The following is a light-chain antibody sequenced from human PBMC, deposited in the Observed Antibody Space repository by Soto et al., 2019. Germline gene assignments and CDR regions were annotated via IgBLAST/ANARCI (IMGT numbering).Light chain of an antibody. CDR3: QQYNDYPLT. CDR1: QSISGW. V-gene: IGKV1-5*03. CDR2: KAS. J-gene: IGKJ4*01. Sequence: DIQMTQSPSTLSASVGDRVTITCRASQSISGWLAWYQQKPGKAPKLLMYKASTLESGVPTRFSGIGSGTEFTLTISNLQPADFATYHCQQYNDYPLTFGGGTKVEIK.